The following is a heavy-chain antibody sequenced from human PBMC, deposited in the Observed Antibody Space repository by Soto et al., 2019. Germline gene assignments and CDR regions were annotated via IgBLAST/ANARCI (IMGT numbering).Heavy chain of an antibody. D-gene: IGHD3-3*01. CDR3: AKDSWAIFGVPAGEYYAMDV. V-gene: IGHV3-23*01. J-gene: IGHJ6*02. Sequence: GGSLRLSCAASGFTFSRYAVSWVRQAPGKGLEWVSAISGSGGTTYYSDSVKGRFTISRDNSKNTVYLQMNDLRVEDAAEYFCAKDSWAIFGVPAGEYYAMDVWGQGTTVTVSS. CDR1: GFTFSRYA. CDR2: ISGSGGTT.